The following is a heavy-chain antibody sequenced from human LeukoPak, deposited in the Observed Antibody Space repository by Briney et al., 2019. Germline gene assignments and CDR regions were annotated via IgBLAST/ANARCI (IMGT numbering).Heavy chain of an antibody. Sequence: GGSLRLSCAASGFTFSTYSMNWVRQAPGKGLEWVSSISSSSTYIYYADSLKGRFTISRDNAKNSLYLQMNSLRAEDTALYHCARDSDFDYWGQGTLVTVSS. V-gene: IGHV3-21*01. J-gene: IGHJ4*02. CDR1: GFTFSTYS. CDR2: ISSSSTYI. CDR3: ARDSDFDY.